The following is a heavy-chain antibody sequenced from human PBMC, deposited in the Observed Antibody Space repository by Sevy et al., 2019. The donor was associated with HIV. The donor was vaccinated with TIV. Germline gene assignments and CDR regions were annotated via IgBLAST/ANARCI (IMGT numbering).Heavy chain of an antibody. CDR3: ARGGPNYYDSRAGRPDY. Sequence: GGSLRLSCAASGFTFSSYSMNWVRQAPGKGLEWVSSISSSSSYIYYADSVKGRFTISRDNAKNSLYLQMNSLRAEEKAVYDGARGGPNYYDSRAGRPDYWGQGTLVTVSS. CDR1: GFTFSSYS. CDR2: ISSSSSYI. D-gene: IGHD3-22*01. V-gene: IGHV3-21*01. J-gene: IGHJ4*02.